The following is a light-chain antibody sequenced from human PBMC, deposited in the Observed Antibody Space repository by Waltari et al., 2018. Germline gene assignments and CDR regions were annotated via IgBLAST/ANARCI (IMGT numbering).Light chain of an antibody. J-gene: IGKJ1*01. CDR2: AAS. CDR1: QGFSSC. Sequence: DIQMTQSPSSVSVSVGDRVTITCRASQGFSSCLAWYQQKPGKAPKLLIYAASSLQSGVPSRFSGSGSGTDFTLTISSLQPEDFATYYCQQANSFLWTFGQGAKVEIK. V-gene: IGKV1D-12*01. CDR3: QQANSFLWT.